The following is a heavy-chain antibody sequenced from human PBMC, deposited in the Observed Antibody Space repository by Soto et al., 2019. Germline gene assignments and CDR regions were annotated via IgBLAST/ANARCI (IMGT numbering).Heavy chain of an antibody. CDR2: IYYSGST. Sequence: PSATLSLTCTVSGGSISSGDYYWSWIRQPPGKGLEWIGYIYYSGSTYYNPSLKSRVTISVDTSKNQFSLKLSSVTAADTAVYYCAREGYCSGGSCYSHYYGMDVWGQGTTVTVSS. D-gene: IGHD2-15*01. CDR1: GGSISSGDYY. V-gene: IGHV4-30-4*01. CDR3: AREGYCSGGSCYSHYYGMDV. J-gene: IGHJ6*02.